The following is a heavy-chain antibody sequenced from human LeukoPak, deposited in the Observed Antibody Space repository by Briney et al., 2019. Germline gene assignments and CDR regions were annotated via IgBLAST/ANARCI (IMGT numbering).Heavy chain of an antibody. J-gene: IGHJ4*02. CDR2: ISGSGGST. CDR1: GFTFSSYS. V-gene: IGHV3-23*01. CDR3: AKDDEYWSGYYTV. Sequence: GGSLRPSCAASGFTFSSYSMNWGHQAPKEGVGWVLVISGSGGSTYYADSVKGRFTISRNNCENTLYLQMNSLRAEDTAVYYGAKDDEYWSGYYTVWGQGTLVTVSS. D-gene: IGHD3-3*01.